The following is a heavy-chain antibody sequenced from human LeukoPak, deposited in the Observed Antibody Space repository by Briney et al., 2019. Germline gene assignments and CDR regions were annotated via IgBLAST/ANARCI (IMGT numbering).Heavy chain of an antibody. CDR1: GGSISSGSYY. CDR2: TYTSGST. Sequence: SETLSLTCTVSGGSISSGSYYWSWIRQPAGKGLEWIGRTYTSGSTNYNPSLKSRVTISVDTSKNQFSLKLSSVTAADTAVYYCAREDCSSTSCYGQVNWFDPWGQGTLVTVSS. V-gene: IGHV4-61*02. CDR3: AREDCSSTSCYGQVNWFDP. D-gene: IGHD2-2*01. J-gene: IGHJ5*02.